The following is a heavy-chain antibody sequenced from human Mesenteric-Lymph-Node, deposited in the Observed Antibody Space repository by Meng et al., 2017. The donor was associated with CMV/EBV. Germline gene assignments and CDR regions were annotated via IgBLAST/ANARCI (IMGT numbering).Heavy chain of an antibody. Sequence: ASVKVSCKAAGYTFTNYGISWVRQAPGQGLEWMGWISAFNGNTDYAQKLQGRVTLTTDTSTSTAYMELRSLTSDDTAVYFCARGGTYYYDTSGPQFDYWGQGTLDTVSS. D-gene: IGHD3-22*01. CDR3: ARGGTYYYDTSGPQFDY. V-gene: IGHV1-18*01. CDR1: GYTFTNYG. J-gene: IGHJ4*02. CDR2: ISAFNGNT.